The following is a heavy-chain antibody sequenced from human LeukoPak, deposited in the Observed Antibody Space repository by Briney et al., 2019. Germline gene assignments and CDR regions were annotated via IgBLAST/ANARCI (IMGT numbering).Heavy chain of an antibody. V-gene: IGHV3-21*01. D-gene: IGHD5-12*01. CDR1: GFTFSSYS. J-gene: IGHJ4*02. CDR3: ARGRSGYDYEYFDY. CDR2: ISSSSSYI. Sequence: GGSLRLSCAASGFTFSSYSMNWVRQAPGKGLEWVSSISSSSSYIYYADSVKGRFTISRDNAKNSLYLQMNSLRAEDTAVYYCARGRSGYDYEYFDYWGQGTLVTVSS.